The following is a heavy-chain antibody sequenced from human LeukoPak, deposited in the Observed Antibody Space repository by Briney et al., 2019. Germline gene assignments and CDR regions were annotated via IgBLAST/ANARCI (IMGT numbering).Heavy chain of an antibody. CDR3: ARSKYYYDSSGYSTADAFDI. V-gene: IGHV3-48*01. J-gene: IGHJ3*02. CDR1: GFTFSSYS. CDR2: ISSSCSHI. D-gene: IGHD3-22*01. Sequence: GGSLRLSCAASGFTFSSYSMNWVRQAPGKGLEWVSYISSSCSHIYYADSVKGRFPISRDNSKNTLYLQMNSLRAEDTAVYYCARSKYYYDSSGYSTADAFDIWGQGTMVTVSS.